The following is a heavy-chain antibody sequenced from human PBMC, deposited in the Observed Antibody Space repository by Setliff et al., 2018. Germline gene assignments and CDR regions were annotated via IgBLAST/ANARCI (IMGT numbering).Heavy chain of an antibody. CDR1: GYTFTSYY. Sequence: ASVKVSCKASGYTFTSYYMYWVRQAPGQGFEWMGTINTGGGSASIVDQFQGRVTMTRDTSTSTVYMELSSLTSEDTALYSCAASVGGAPYYYGLDVWGQGTTVTVS. CDR3: AASVGGAPYYYGLDV. CDR2: INTGGGSA. J-gene: IGHJ6*02. V-gene: IGHV1-46*01. D-gene: IGHD2-15*01.